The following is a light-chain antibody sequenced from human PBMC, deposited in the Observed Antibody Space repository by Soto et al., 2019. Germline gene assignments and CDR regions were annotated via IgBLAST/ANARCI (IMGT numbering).Light chain of an antibody. CDR3: QQYYSSRLS. Sequence: EIVLTQSPGTLSLSPGERATLSCRASQSVSSSYLAWYQRKPGQAPRLLIYGASSRATGIPDRFSGSGSGTDFTLTISRLEPEDFAVYYCQQYYSSRLSFGGGTKVEIK. CDR2: GAS. J-gene: IGKJ4*01. V-gene: IGKV3-20*01. CDR1: QSVSSSY.